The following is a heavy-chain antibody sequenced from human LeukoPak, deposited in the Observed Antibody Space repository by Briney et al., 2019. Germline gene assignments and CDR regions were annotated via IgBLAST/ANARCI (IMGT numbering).Heavy chain of an antibody. V-gene: IGHV4-4*07. Sequence: SETLSLTCTVSGGSISSYYWSWIRQPAGKGLEWIGRIYTSESTNYNPSLKSRVTMSVDTSKNQFSLKLSSVTAADTAVYYCARLQWELPPDNWFDPWGQGTLVTVSS. CDR1: GGSISSYY. J-gene: IGHJ5*02. CDR2: IYTSEST. D-gene: IGHD1-26*01. CDR3: ARLQWELPPDNWFDP.